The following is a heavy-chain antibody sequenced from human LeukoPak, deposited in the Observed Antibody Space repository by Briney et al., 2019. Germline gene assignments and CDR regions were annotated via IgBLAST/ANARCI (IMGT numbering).Heavy chain of an antibody. Sequence: SETLSLTCTVSGGSISSSSYYWGWIRQPPGKGLEWIGSIYYSGSTYYNPSLKSRVTISVDTSKNQFSLKLSSVTAADTAVYYCARDRGYYDSSGPIDYWGQGTLVTVSS. J-gene: IGHJ4*02. V-gene: IGHV4-39*02. CDR3: ARDRGYYDSSGPIDY. CDR2: IYYSGST. CDR1: GGSISSSSYY. D-gene: IGHD3-22*01.